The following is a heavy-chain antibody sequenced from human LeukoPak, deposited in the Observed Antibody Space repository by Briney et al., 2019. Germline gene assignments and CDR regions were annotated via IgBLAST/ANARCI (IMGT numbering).Heavy chain of an antibody. V-gene: IGHV3-30*18. CDR2: ISYDGSNT. CDR3: AKALRFLETFDY. CDR1: GFTFSSYG. Sequence: GGSLRLSCAASGFTFSSYGMHWVRQAPGKGLEWVAVISYDGSNTYYADSVKGRFSISRDNSKNTLYLQMKSLRAEDTAVYFSAKALRFLETFDYWGQGTLVTVSS. D-gene: IGHD3-3*01. J-gene: IGHJ4*02.